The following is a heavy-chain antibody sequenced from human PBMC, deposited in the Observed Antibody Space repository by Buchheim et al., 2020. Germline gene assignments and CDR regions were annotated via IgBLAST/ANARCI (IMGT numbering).Heavy chain of an antibody. CDR2: ISYEETNK. CDR1: GFTFSNYA. CDR3: ARDEYCSGPICRFGMDV. V-gene: IGHV3-30-3*01. J-gene: IGHJ6*02. Sequence: QVQLVESGGGVVQPGRSLRLSCAASGFTFSNYAMHWVRQAPGKRLEWVAFISYEETNKYYADSVKGRFTISRDNSKNTLYLQMNTLRPEDTAVYYCARDEYCSGPICRFGMDVWGQGTT. D-gene: IGHD2-15*01.